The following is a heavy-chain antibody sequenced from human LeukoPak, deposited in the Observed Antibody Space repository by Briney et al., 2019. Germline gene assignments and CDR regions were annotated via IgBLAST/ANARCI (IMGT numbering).Heavy chain of an antibody. J-gene: IGHJ4*02. CDR2: IYYSGST. Sequence: SETLSLTCTVSGGSISSSSYYWGWIRQPPGKGLEWIGSIYYSGSTYYNPSLKSRVTISVDTTKNQFSLKVTSVTAADTAVYYCASAYYDILGGHFDYWGQGTLVTVSS. CDR1: GGSISSSSYY. V-gene: IGHV4-39*07. D-gene: IGHD3-9*01. CDR3: ASAYYDILGGHFDY.